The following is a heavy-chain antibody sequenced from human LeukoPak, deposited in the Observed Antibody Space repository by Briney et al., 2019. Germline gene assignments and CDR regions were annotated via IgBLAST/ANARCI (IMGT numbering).Heavy chain of an antibody. J-gene: IGHJ4*02. V-gene: IGHV4-61*01. Sequence: PSQTLSLTCTVSGGSISSGSYYWSWIRQSPGKGLEWIGYIYYTGNTNYNPSLESRVIISVDTSKNQFSLKLSSVTAADTAVYYCARHECGGSCCPEDYWGQGTLVTVSS. CDR1: GGSISSGSYY. D-gene: IGHD2-15*01. CDR3: ARHECGGSCCPEDY. CDR2: IYYTGNT.